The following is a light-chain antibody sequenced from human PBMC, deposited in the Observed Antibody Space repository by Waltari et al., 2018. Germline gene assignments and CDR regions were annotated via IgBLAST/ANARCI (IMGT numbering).Light chain of an antibody. V-gene: IGKV1-39*01. CDR2: AAS. Sequence: DNQLTQSPSSLSASVGDRVTITCRASQSIDTYLIWYQQKLGKAPKVLIYAASSLQSGVPSRFSGSGSGTDFTLTISSLQPEDFATYYCQQSYKTPITFGQGTRLEIK. CDR3: QQSYKTPIT. J-gene: IGKJ5*01. CDR1: QSIDTY.